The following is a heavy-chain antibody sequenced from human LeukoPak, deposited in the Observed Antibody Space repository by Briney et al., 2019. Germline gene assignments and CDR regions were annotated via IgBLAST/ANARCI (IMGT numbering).Heavy chain of an antibody. CDR1: GGTFSSYA. CDR2: IIPIFDTA. J-gene: IGHJ1*01. V-gene: IGHV1-69*13. D-gene: IGHD5-18*01. Sequence: SVKVSCKASGGTFSSYAISWVRQAPGQGLEWMGGIIPIFDTANYAQKFQGRATITADESTSTAYMELSSLRSEDTAVYYCARVLVYSPLRAEYFQHWGQGTLVTVSS. CDR3: ARVLVYSPLRAEYFQH.